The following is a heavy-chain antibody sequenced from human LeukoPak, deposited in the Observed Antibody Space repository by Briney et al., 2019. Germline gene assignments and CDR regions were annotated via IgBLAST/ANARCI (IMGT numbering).Heavy chain of an antibody. Sequence: SETLSLTCTVSGGSVSSHTYYWGWIRQPPGKGLEWIVSMHYIGSSYYNPSLKSRITISIDTSKNQFSLNLSSVTAADTAVYYCARKTYSSGWRVPIDPWGRGTLVTVSS. D-gene: IGHD6-19*01. CDR2: MHYIGSS. V-gene: IGHV4-39*01. CDR1: GGSVSSHTYY. J-gene: IGHJ5*02. CDR3: ARKTYSSGWRVPIDP.